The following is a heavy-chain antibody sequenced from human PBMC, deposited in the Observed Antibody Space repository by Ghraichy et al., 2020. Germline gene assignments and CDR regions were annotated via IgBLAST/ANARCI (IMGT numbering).Heavy chain of an antibody. CDR3: ATSPLAGTSWFDP. J-gene: IGHJ5*02. CDR2: FDPEHGKT. V-gene: IGHV1-24*01. CDR1: GYTLTELS. D-gene: IGHD6-19*01. Sequence: ASVKVSCKVSGYTLTELSIHWVRQAPGKGLEWMGGFDPEHGKTIYAQKFQGRVTMTEDTSTDTAYTDLSSLRSEDTAVYYCATSPLAGTSWFDPWGQGTLVTVSS.